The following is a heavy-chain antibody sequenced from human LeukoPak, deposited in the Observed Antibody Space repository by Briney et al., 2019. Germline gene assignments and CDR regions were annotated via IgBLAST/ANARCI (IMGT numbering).Heavy chain of an antibody. CDR3: ASRGYRDY. D-gene: IGHD5-18*01. CDR1: GGSISSGSYY. CDR2: IYTSGST. J-gene: IGHJ4*02. V-gene: IGHV4-61*02. Sequence: SETLSLTCTVSGGSISSGSYYWSWIRQPAGKGLEWIGRIYTSGSTNYNPSLKSRVTISVDTSKNQFSLKLSSVTAADTAVYYCASRGYRDYWGQGTLVTVPS.